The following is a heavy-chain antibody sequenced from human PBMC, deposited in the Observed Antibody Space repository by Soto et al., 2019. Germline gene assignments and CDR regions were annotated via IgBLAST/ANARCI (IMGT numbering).Heavy chain of an antibody. Sequence: SVKVSCKASGGTFGSYAISWVRQAPGQGLEWMGGIIPIFGTANYAQKFQGRVTITADESTSTAYMELSSLRSEDTAVYYCARDYYDGSGYYFGQYGMDVWGQGTTVTVSS. CDR3: ARDYYDGSGYYFGQYGMDV. D-gene: IGHD3-22*01. J-gene: IGHJ6*02. CDR2: IIPIFGTA. CDR1: GGTFGSYA. V-gene: IGHV1-69*13.